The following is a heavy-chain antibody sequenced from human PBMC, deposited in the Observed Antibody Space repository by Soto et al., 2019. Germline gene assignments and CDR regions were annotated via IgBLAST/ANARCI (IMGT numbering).Heavy chain of an antibody. Sequence: GESLKISCKGSGYSFTSYWIGWVRQMPGKGLEWMGIIYPGDSDTRYSPSFQGQVTISADKSISTAYLQWSSLKASDTAMYYCLIAXRIYEISNGCHKFGYYHGMDVWGQGTTVTVSS. J-gene: IGHJ6*02. CDR2: IYPGDSDT. CDR3: LIAXRIYEISNGCHKFGYYHGMDV. CDR1: GYSFTSYW. D-gene: IGHD3-9*01. V-gene: IGHV5-51*01.